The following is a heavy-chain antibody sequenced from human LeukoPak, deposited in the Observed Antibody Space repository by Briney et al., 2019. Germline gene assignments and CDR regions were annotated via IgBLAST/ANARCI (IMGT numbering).Heavy chain of an antibody. CDR2: ITPILGIA. D-gene: IGHD4-17*01. CDR3: ARARSPYGGIFDY. J-gene: IGHJ4*02. V-gene: IGHV1-69*04. Sequence: ASVKVSCKASGGTFSSYAISWVRQAPGQGLEWMGRITPILGIANYAQKFQGRDTITADKSTSTAYMELRSLRSDDTAVYYCARARSPYGGIFDYWGQGTLVTVSS. CDR1: GGTFSSYA.